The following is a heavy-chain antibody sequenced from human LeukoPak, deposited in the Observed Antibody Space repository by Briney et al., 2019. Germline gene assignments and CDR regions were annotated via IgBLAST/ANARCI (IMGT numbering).Heavy chain of an antibody. CDR2: IIPIFGTA. CDR1: GGTFSSYA. J-gene: IGHJ5*02. CDR3: AKDYRYAIAAPGRQYNWFDR. Sequence: GASVKVSCKASGGTFSSYAISWVRQAPGQGLEWMGGIIPIFGTANYAQKFQGRVTITADESTSTAYMELSSLRSEDTAVYYCAKDYRYAIAAPGRQYNWFDRWGQGTRVTVSS. D-gene: IGHD6-13*01. V-gene: IGHV1-69*13.